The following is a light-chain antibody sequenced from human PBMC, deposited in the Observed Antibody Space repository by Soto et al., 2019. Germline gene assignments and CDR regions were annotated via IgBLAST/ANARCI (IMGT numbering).Light chain of an antibody. CDR2: DTS. V-gene: IGKV1-5*01. CDR3: QEHNTFSYT. CDR1: QSISSL. Sequence: DIQMTQSPSSLSASVGDRVTITCRASQSISSLLAWYQQKPGKAPRLLIYDTSSLESEVPSRFSGGGSGTEFTLTISSLQPDEFATYYCQEHNTFSYTFGQGTRLQI. J-gene: IGKJ2*01.